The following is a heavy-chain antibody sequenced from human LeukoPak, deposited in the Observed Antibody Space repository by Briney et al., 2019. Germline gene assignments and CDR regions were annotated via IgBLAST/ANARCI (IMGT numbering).Heavy chain of an antibody. CDR1: GGSISSGGYY. Sequence: PSETLSLTCTVSGGSISSGGYYWSWIRQHPGKGLEWIGYIYYSGSTYYNPSLKSRVTISVDTSKNQFSLKLTSVTAADTAVYYCASLPRYSSGWLGYWGQGTLVTVSS. CDR3: ASLPRYSSGWLGY. V-gene: IGHV4-31*03. CDR2: IYYSGST. D-gene: IGHD6-19*01. J-gene: IGHJ4*02.